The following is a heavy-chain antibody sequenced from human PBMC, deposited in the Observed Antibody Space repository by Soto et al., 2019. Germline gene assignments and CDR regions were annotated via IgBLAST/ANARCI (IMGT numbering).Heavy chain of an antibody. V-gene: IGHV1-18*01. CDR2: ISAYNGNT. CDR3: VVAAQPYYFDY. J-gene: IGHJ4*02. D-gene: IGHD2-15*01. Sequence: QVQLVQSGAEVKKPGASVKVSCKASGYTFTSYGISWVRQAPGQGLEWMGWISAYNGNTNYAQKLQGRVTMTTDTSTSTAYMVLRSMRSDGTAVYYCVVAAQPYYFDYWGQGTLVTVSS. CDR1: GYTFTSYG.